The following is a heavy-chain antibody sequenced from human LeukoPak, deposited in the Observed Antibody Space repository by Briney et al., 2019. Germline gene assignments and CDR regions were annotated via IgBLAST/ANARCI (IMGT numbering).Heavy chain of an antibody. Sequence: GGSLRLSCAASGFTFSSYAMSWVRQAPGKGLEWVSAISGSGGSTYYADSVKGRFTTSRDNSKNSLYLQMSSLTSVDTALYYCATWAFYHDLDVWGQGTTVAVSS. J-gene: IGHJ6*02. CDR2: ISGSGGST. D-gene: IGHD2/OR15-2a*01. CDR3: ATWAFYHDLDV. V-gene: IGHV3-23*01. CDR1: GFTFSSYA.